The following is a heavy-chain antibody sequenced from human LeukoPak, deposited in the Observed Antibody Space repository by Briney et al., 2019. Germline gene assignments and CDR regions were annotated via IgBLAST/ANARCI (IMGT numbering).Heavy chain of an antibody. CDR2: ISWDGGST. V-gene: IGHV3-43*01. Sequence: GGSLRLSCAASGFTFDDYTMHWVRQAPGKGLEWVSLISWDGGSTYYADSVKGRFTISRDNSKNSLYLQMNSLRTEDTALYYCAKAGYCSSTSCLTYYYYYMDVWGKGTTVTVSS. J-gene: IGHJ6*03. CDR1: GFTFDDYT. CDR3: AKAGYCSSTSCLTYYYYYMDV. D-gene: IGHD2-2*01.